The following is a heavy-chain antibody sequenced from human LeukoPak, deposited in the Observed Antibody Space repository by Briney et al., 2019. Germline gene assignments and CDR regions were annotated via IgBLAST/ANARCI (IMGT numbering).Heavy chain of an antibody. D-gene: IGHD3-22*01. J-gene: IGHJ6*03. CDR3: TRGSIAYYYMDV. CDR2: IYYSGST. Sequence: SETLSLTCTVSGGSIRSYFWSWIRQPPGKGLEWIGYIYYSGSTDSNPSLKSRVTISVDTSKNQFSLKLSSVTAADTAVYYCTRGSIAYYYMDVWGKGTTVTISS. V-gene: IGHV4-59*01. CDR1: GGSIRSYF.